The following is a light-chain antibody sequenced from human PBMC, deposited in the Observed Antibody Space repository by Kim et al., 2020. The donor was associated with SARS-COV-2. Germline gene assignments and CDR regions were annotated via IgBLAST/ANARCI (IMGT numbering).Light chain of an antibody. CDR2: DAS. CDR3: QQFNDLPLT. J-gene: IGKJ2*01. V-gene: IGKV1-33*01. CDR1: QDINNY. Sequence: DIQLTQSPSSLSASVGDRVTITCQASQDINNYLNWYQQKPGKPPKLLIYDASTLETGVPSRFSGSGSGTDFTFTISSLQPEDIATYYCQQFNDLPLTFGQGTKLE.